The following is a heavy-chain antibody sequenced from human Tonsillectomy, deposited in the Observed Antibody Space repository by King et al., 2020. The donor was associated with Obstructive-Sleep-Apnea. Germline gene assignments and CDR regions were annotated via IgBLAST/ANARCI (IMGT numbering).Heavy chain of an antibody. CDR1: GGSISSSSYY. CDR3: ARLYYGAQGYFDY. CDR2: IYYSGST. Sequence: QLQESGPGLVKPSETLSLTCTVSGGSISSSSYYWGWIRQPPGKGLEWIGSIYYSGSTYYNPSLKSRVAISVDTSKNQFSLHLTSATAADTAVYFCARLYYGAQGYFDYWGQGSLVTVSS. J-gene: IGHJ4*02. V-gene: IGHV4-39*01. D-gene: IGHD4-17*01.